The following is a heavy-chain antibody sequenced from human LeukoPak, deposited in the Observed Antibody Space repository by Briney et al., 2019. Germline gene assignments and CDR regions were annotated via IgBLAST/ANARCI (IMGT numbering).Heavy chain of an antibody. CDR2: IKQDGSEK. V-gene: IGHV3-7*01. Sequence: GGSLRLSCAASGFTFSSYWMSWVRQAPGKGLEWVANIKQDGSEKYYVDSVKGRFTISRDNAKNSLYLQMNSLRAEDTAVYYCAREVAHGDYDWFDPWGQGTLVTVSS. J-gene: IGHJ5*02. D-gene: IGHD4-17*01. CDR1: GFTFSSYW. CDR3: AREVAHGDYDWFDP.